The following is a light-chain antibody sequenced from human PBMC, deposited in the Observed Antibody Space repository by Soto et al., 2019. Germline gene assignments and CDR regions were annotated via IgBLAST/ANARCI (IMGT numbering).Light chain of an antibody. CDR1: QSCNSW. Sequence: DILMTQSPSTLSASVGDSVTINCRASQSCNSWLAWYQQKPGKAPKLLIYKASRLESGDTSRFSGTGSGTEFTLTISSQQPNDTATYYCQNYNGYPITFGGRTKVEIK. J-gene: IGKJ4*01. CDR2: KAS. CDR3: QNYNGYPIT. V-gene: IGKV1-5*03.